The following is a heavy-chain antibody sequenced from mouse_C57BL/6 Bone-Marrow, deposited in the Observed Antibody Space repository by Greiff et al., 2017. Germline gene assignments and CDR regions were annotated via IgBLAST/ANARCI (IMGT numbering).Heavy chain of an antibody. CDR3: ARREDYFDY. Sequence: EVHLVESGGDLVKPGGSLKLSCAASGFTFSSYGMSWVRQTPDKRLEWVATISSGGSYTYYPDSVKGRFTISRDNATNTLDLQMSSLKSEDTAMYYYARREDYFDYWGQGTTLTVSS. J-gene: IGHJ2*01. CDR1: GFTFSSYG. V-gene: IGHV5-6*01. CDR2: ISSGGSYT.